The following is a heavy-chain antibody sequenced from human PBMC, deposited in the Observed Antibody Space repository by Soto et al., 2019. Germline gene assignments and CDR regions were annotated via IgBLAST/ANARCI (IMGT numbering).Heavy chain of an antibody. CDR2: IKQDGSEK. D-gene: IGHD3-3*01. CDR3: ARSYDFWSGYCTGPDAFDI. CDR1: GFTFSSYW. V-gene: IGHV3-7*05. Sequence: GGSLRLSCAASGFTFSSYWMSWVRQAPGKGLEWVANIKQDGSEKYYVDSVKGRFTISRDNAKNSLYLQMNSLRAEDTAVYYCARSYDFWSGYCTGPDAFDIWGQGTMVTVSS. J-gene: IGHJ3*02.